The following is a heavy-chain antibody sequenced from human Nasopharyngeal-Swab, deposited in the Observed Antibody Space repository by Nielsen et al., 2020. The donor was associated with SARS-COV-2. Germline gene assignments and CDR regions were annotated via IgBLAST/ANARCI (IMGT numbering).Heavy chain of an antibody. CDR2: IYYSGST. V-gene: IGHV4-59*01. CDR1: GGSISSYY. J-gene: IGHJ4*02. CDR3: ARSIVVVPAGFDY. Sequence: SETLSLTCTVAGGSISSYYWSWIRQPPGKGLEWIGYIYYSGSTNYNPSLKSRVTISVDTSKNQFSLKLSSVTAAETAVYYCARSIVVVPAGFDYWGQGTLVTVSS. D-gene: IGHD2-2*01.